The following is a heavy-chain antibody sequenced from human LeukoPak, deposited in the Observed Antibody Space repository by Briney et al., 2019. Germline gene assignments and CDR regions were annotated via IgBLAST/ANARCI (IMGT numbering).Heavy chain of an antibody. J-gene: IGHJ4*02. D-gene: IGHD1-26*01. CDR3: ARRAGFSGNYYSPGYFDY. Sequence: GESLKISCKGSGYSFTHYWIAWVRQMPGKGLEWMGIIYPGDSDIRYSPSFQGQVTISADKSITTAYLQWSSLTASDAAMYYCARRAGFSGNYYSPGYFDYWGQGTLVTVSS. CDR1: GYSFTHYW. CDR2: IYPGDSDI. V-gene: IGHV5-51*01.